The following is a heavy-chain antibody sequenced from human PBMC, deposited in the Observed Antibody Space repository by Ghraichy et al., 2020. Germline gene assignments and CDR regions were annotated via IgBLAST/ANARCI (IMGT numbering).Heavy chain of an antibody. CDR2: ISSSSSTI. CDR1: GFTFSSYS. D-gene: IGHD1-1*01. V-gene: IGHV3-48*02. J-gene: IGHJ6*02. Sequence: GGSLRLSCAASGFTFSSYSMNWVRQAPGKGLEWVSYISSSSSTIYYADSVKGRFTISRDNAKNSLYLQMNRLRDEDTAVYYCARDCKNWNDCYYYYGMDVWGQGTTVTVSS. CDR3: ARDCKNWNDCYYYYGMDV.